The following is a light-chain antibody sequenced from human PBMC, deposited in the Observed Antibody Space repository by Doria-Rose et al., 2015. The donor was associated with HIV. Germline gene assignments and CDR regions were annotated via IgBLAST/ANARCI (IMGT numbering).Light chain of an antibody. V-gene: IGKV3-20*01. CDR2: GAS. J-gene: IGKJ1*01. CDR3: HQYASSRA. Sequence: TQSPGTLSLSPGERATLSCKASQSASANYLAWYQQRPGQSPRFLIYGASSSATDIPDRFSGSGSGTDFTRSISRLEPEDFAVYYCHQYASSRAFGHGTKVEIK. CDR1: QSASANY.